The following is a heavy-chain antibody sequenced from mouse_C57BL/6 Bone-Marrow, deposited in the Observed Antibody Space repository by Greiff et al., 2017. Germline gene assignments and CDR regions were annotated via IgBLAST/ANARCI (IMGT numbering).Heavy chain of an antibody. Sequence: QVQLKESGPGLVQPSQSLSITCTVSGFSLTSYGVHWVRQSPGKGLEWLGVIWSGGSTDYNAAFISRLSISKDNSKSQVFFKMNSLQADDTAIYYCARNLGSITTSTGYFDVWGTGTTVTVSS. CDR2: IWSGGST. CDR3: ARNLGSITTSTGYFDV. D-gene: IGHD1-1*01. J-gene: IGHJ1*03. V-gene: IGHV2-2*01. CDR1: GFSLTSYG.